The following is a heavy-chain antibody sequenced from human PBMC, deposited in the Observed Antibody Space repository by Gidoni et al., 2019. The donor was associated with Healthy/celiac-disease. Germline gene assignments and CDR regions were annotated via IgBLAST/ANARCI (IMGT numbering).Heavy chain of an antibody. J-gene: IGHJ5*02. Sequence: EVQLVQSGAEVKKPGESPKISCMGSGYSFTSYWIGWVRPLPGKGLGWMGIIYPGDSDTKDSPSFQGQVTISADKSISTAYLQWSSLKDSDAAMYYCARLVGARGGWFDPWGQGTLVTVSS. CDR3: ARLVGARGGWFDP. CDR2: IYPGDSDT. CDR1: GYSFTSYW. D-gene: IGHD1-26*01. V-gene: IGHV5-51*01.